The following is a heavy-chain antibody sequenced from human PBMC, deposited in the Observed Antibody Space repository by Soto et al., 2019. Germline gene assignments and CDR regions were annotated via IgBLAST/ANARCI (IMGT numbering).Heavy chain of an antibody. Sequence: NPSETLSLTCTVSGDSISSSYWNWIRQAPGKGLEWIGYIDDTGSTNYNPSLKSRVTLSVDPSNNQYSLKLSSVTAADTAVYYCARDRNSFGEYNWFDPWGQGTLVTVSS. V-gene: IGHV4-59*01. CDR1: GDSISSSY. CDR2: IDDTGST. D-gene: IGHD5-18*01. CDR3: ARDRNSFGEYNWFDP. J-gene: IGHJ5*02.